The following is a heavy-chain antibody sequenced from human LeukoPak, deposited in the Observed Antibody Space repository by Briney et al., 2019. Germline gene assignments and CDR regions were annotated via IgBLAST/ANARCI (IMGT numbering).Heavy chain of an antibody. D-gene: IGHD2-15*01. CDR3: ARGSSSGEDIVVVVAALPSFDY. CDR2: INHSGST. CDR1: GGSFSGYY. J-gene: IGHJ4*02. Sequence: SETLSLTCAVYGGSFSGYYWSWIRQPPGKGLEWSGEINHSGSTNYNPSLKTRVTISVDTSKNQFSLKLSSVTAADTAVYYCARGSSSGEDIVVVVAALPSFDYWGQGTLVTVSS. V-gene: IGHV4-34*01.